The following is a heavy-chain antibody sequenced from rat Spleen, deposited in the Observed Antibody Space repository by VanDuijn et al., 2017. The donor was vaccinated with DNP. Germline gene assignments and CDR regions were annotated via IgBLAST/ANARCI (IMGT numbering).Heavy chain of an antibody. V-gene: IGHV5-25*01. CDR2: MSPTTRSS. J-gene: IGHJ3*01. CDR1: GFSFRDYD. CDR3: ATHDDTC. Sequence: EVQLVESGGGLVQPGRSLKLSCVASGFSFRDYDMAWVRQAPSKGLEWVACMSPTTRSSYYRDSVKGRFTISRDNAKSTLYLQMDSLKSEDTATYYCATHDDTCWGQGTLVTVSS.